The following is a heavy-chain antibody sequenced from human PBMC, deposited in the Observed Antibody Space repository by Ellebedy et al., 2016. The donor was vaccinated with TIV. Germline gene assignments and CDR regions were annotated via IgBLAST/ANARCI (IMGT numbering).Heavy chain of an antibody. D-gene: IGHD2-2*01. CDR2: ISAYNGNT. Sequence: ASVKVSCKASGYTFTSYGISWVRQAPGQGLEWMGWISAYNGNTKYAQKLQGRVTMTTDTSTSTAYMELRRLRSEDTAVYYCARVLRGVCSSTSCAFDYWGQGTLVTVSS. J-gene: IGHJ4*02. V-gene: IGHV1-18*01. CDR3: ARVLRGVCSSTSCAFDY. CDR1: GYTFTSYG.